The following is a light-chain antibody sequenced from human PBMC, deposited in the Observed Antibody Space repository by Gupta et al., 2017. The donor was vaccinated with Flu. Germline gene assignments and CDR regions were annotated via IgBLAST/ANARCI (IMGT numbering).Light chain of an antibody. J-gene: IGKJ5*01. V-gene: IGKV3-20*01. CDR2: GTS. CDR1: QSISRSY. CDR3: QQAGFLPIT. Sequence: EIVLTQSPGTLSLSPGERATLSCRTSQSISRSYLAWYQQKPGQAPALLVYGTSSRSTGIPDRFSGSGSGTDFTLTITRLEPEDSAVYYCQQAGFLPITFGQGTRMEIK.